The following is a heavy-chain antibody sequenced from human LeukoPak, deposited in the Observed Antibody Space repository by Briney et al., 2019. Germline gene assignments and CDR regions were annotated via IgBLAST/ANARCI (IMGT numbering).Heavy chain of an antibody. CDR1: GGPISSSSYY. D-gene: IGHD6-6*01. V-gene: IGHV4-39*07. J-gene: IGHJ3*02. Sequence: PSETLSLTCTVSGGPISSSSYYWGWIRQPPGKGLEWIGSIYYSGSTYYNPSLKRRVTISVDTSKNQVSVKLSSVPAADTAVYYCASYGSSYYGDFDSWRQATMVGVSS. CDR3: ASYGSSYYGDFDS. CDR2: IYYSGST.